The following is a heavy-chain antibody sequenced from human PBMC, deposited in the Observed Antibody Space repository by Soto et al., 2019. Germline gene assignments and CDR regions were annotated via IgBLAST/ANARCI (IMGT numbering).Heavy chain of an antibody. CDR2: IHYSGAT. J-gene: IGHJ4*02. Sequence: LSLTCTVSGGSISSYYWSWILQPPGKGLEWIGYIHYSGATKYNPSLKSRVALSADTSKNQFSLKLNSVTAADTAVYYCARGHYDYWSGYFATIDYWGQGTRVTVSS. V-gene: IGHV4-59*08. CDR1: GGSISSYY. D-gene: IGHD3-3*01. CDR3: ARGHYDYWSGYFATIDY.